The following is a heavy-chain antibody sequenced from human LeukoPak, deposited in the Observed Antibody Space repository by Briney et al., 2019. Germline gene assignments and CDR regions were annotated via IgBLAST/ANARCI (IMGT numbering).Heavy chain of an antibody. CDR1: GYTFTAYY. CDR2: INPNSGGT. J-gene: IGHJ6*02. V-gene: IGHV1-2*02. D-gene: IGHD2-2*01. CDR3: TRDHCTSINCYEYNYYGMDV. Sequence: ASVKVSCEASGYTFTAYYIHWVRRAPGQGLEWMGWINPNSGGTESAQKFQGRVTMTRDTSISTAYMELSRLRSDDTAVYYCTRDHCTSINCYEYNYYGMDVWGQGTTVTVSS.